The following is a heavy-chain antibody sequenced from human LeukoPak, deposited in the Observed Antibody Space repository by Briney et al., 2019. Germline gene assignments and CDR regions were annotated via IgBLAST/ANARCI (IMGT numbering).Heavy chain of an antibody. CDR3: ARGHYGSFDY. V-gene: IGHV4-61*02. Sequence: SETLSLTCTVSGGSISSSSYHWSWIRQPAGKGLEWIGRIYTSGSTNYNPSLKSRVTISVDTSKNQFSLKLSSVTAADTAVYYCARGHYGSFDYWGQGTLVTVSS. D-gene: IGHD3-10*01. CDR2: IYTSGST. J-gene: IGHJ4*02. CDR1: GGSISSSSYH.